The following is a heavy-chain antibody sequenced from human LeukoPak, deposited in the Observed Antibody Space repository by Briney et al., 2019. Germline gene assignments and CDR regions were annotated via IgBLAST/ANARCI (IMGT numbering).Heavy chain of an antibody. Sequence: GESLKISCKGSGYSFTSYWIAWVRQMPGKGLEWMGIIYPGDSDTRYSPSFQGQVTISADKSISTAYLQWSSLRASDTAMYYCALGNYDSSGYYYGYFQHWGQGTLVTVSS. D-gene: IGHD3-22*01. CDR1: GYSFTSYW. V-gene: IGHV5-51*01. J-gene: IGHJ1*01. CDR2: IYPGDSDT. CDR3: ALGNYDSSGYYYGYFQH.